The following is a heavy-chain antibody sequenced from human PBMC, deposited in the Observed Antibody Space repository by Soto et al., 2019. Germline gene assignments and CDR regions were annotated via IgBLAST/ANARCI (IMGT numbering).Heavy chain of an antibody. CDR3: ARRARPDFYYMDV. CDR2: LSSNGVGT. V-gene: IGHV3-64*01. Sequence: EVQLAESGGGLAQPGGSLRLSCAASGFTLSGYAMDWVRQAPGQGLEYVSGLSSNGVGTYYANSVQGRFTISRDNSKNTVYLQMGSLRPEDMAVYYCARRARPDFYYMDVWGKGTTVTVSS. J-gene: IGHJ6*03. CDR1: GFTLSGYA. D-gene: IGHD6-6*01.